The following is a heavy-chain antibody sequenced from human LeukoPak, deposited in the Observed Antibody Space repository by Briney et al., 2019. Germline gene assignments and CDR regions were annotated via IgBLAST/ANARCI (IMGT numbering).Heavy chain of an antibody. V-gene: IGHV3-23*01. CDR1: GFTFSDYY. CDR2: ITGSGGGT. Sequence: GGSLRLSCAASGFTFSDYYMSWIRQAPGKGLEWVSGITGSGGGTYYADSVKGRFTISRDNSKNTVYLQINSLTAEDTAVYYCGRDSRWAQPDHWGQGTLVTVSS. J-gene: IGHJ4*02. D-gene: IGHD5-24*01. CDR3: GRDSRWAQPDH.